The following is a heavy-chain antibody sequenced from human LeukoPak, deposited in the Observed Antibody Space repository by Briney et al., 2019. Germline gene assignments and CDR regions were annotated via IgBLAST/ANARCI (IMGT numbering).Heavy chain of an antibody. CDR1: GFTFSSYS. V-gene: IGHV3-48*01. CDR3: ARQIIRITIFGVVISSAEDLYYFDY. J-gene: IGHJ4*02. D-gene: IGHD3-3*01. Sequence: GGSLRLSCAASGFTFSSYSMNWVRQAPGKGLEWVSYISNSGSTIYYADSVKGRFTISRDNAKNSLYLQMNSLRAEDTAVYYCARQIIRITIFGVVISSAEDLYYFDYWGQGTLVTVSS. CDR2: ISNSGSTI.